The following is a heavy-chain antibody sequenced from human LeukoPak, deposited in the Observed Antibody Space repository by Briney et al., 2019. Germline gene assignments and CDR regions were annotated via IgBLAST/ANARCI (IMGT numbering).Heavy chain of an antibody. D-gene: IGHD5-12*01. CDR1: GYAFTNYN. CDR3: ARYSGYDSGGNFDI. V-gene: IGHV1-18*01. CDR2: ISAFNGNT. J-gene: IGHJ3*02. Sequence: ASVKVSCKASGYAFTNYNINWVRQAPGQGLEWMGWISAFNGNTHYAEKLQGRVTMTTDTSTNTAYMELRSLRSDDTAVYYCARYSGYDSGGNFDIWGQGTMVTVSS.